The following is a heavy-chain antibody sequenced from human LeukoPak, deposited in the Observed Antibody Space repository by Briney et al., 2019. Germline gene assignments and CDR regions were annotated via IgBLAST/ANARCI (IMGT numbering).Heavy chain of an antibody. CDR3: AKPPFPGYCSSTSCYPYYFDY. Sequence: GSLRLSCAASGFTFSSYGMHWVRQAPGKGLEWVAFIRYDGSNKYYADSVKGRFTISRDNFKNTLYLQMNSLRAEDTAVYYCAKPPFPGYCSSTSCYPYYFDYWGQGTLVTVSS. J-gene: IGHJ4*02. V-gene: IGHV3-30*02. D-gene: IGHD2-2*01. CDR2: IRYDGSNK. CDR1: GFTFSSYG.